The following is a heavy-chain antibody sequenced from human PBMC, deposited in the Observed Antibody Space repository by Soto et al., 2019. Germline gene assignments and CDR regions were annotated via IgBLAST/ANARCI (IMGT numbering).Heavy chain of an antibody. J-gene: IGHJ4*02. CDR3: AKDRWGYSSSGCPFGY. V-gene: IGHV3-23*01. CDR2: ISGSGGST. CDR1: GFTFSSYA. Sequence: GGSLRLSCAASGFTFSSYAMSWVRQAPGKGLEWVSAISGSGGSTYYADSVKGRLTISRDNSKNTLYLQMNSLRAEDTAVYYCAKDRWGYSSSGCPFGYWGQGTLVTVSS. D-gene: IGHD6-6*01.